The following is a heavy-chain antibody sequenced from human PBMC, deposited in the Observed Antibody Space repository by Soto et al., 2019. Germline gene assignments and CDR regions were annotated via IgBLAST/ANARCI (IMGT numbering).Heavy chain of an antibody. CDR2: ISAYNGST. Sequence: ASVKVSCKASGYTFTSYGISWVRQAPGQGLEWMGWISAYNGSTNYAQKLQGRVTMTTDTSTSTAYMELRSLRSDDTAVYYCARVRRFLEWLGWFDPWGQGTLVTVSS. D-gene: IGHD3-3*01. CDR1: GYTFTSYG. J-gene: IGHJ5*02. CDR3: ARVRRFLEWLGWFDP. V-gene: IGHV1-18*01.